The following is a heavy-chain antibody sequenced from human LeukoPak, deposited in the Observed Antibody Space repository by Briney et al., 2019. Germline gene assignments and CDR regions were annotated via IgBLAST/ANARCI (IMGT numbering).Heavy chain of an antibody. V-gene: IGHV3-30*01. D-gene: IGHD6-13*01. Sequence: PGGSLRLSCAASGFTFSTYTMHWVRQAPGKGLEWVATTSYDGLNKFYADSVKDRFTISRDNSKSTLYLQMNSLRADDTAVYYCAKTGGSWFLDYWGQGTLVTVSS. CDR3: AKTGGSWFLDY. CDR1: GFTFSTYT. J-gene: IGHJ4*02. CDR2: TSYDGLNK.